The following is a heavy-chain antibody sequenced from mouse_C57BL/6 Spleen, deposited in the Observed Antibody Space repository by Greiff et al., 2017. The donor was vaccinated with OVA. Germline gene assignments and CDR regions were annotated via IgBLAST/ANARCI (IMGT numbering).Heavy chain of an antibody. J-gene: IGHJ2*01. CDR3: VRRNWDGGFDY. CDR1: GFSFNTYA. Sequence: EVQGVESGGGLVQPKGSLKLSCAASGFSFNTYAMNWVRQAPGKGLEWVARIRSKSNNYATYYADSVKDRFTISRDDSESMLYLQMNNLKTEDTAMYYCVRRNWDGGFDYWGQGTTLTVSS. CDR2: IRSKSNNYAT. D-gene: IGHD4-1*01. V-gene: IGHV10-1*01.